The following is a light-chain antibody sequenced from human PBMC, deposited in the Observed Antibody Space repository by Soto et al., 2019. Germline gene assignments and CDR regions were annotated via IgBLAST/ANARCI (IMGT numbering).Light chain of an antibody. J-gene: IGKJ2*01. CDR3: QQYGRSPLLYT. CDR1: QSVTSNF. CDR2: GAS. V-gene: IGKV3-20*01. Sequence: ENVLTQSPGTLSLSPGERATLSCRASQSVTSNFLAWYQQKPGQAPRLLIYGASTRAAGVPDRFSGSGSGTDFTLTITRLEPEEFAVYCCQQYGRSPLLYTFGNGTQLAVK.